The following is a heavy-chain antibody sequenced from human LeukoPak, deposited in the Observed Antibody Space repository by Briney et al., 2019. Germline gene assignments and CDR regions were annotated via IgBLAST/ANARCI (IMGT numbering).Heavy chain of an antibody. CDR3: ARDGDYYDSSGYYYPAY. J-gene: IGHJ4*02. V-gene: IGHV4-4*07. D-gene: IGHD3-22*01. Sequence: ETLSLTCTVSGGSISSYYWSWIRQPAGKGLEWIGRIYTSGSTNYNPSLRSRVTMSVDTSKNQFSLKLSSVTAADTAVYYCARDGDYYDSSGYYYPAYWGQGTLVTVSS. CDR1: GGSISSYY. CDR2: IYTSGST.